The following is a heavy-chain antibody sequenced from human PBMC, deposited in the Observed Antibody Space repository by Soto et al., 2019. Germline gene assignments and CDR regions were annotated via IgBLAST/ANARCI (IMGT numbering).Heavy chain of an antibody. V-gene: IGHV4-31*03. D-gene: IGHD5-12*01. J-gene: IGHJ4*02. CDR2: IYYSGST. Sequence: QVQLQESGPGLVKPSQTLSLTCTVSGGSISSGGYYWSWIRQHPGKGLEWIGNIYYSGSTYYNPYLKRXXTXSVXTSKNQFSLKLSSVTAADTAVYYCARGPVNSGYDNWGQGTLVTVSS. CDR3: ARGPVNSGYDN. CDR1: GGSISSGGYY.